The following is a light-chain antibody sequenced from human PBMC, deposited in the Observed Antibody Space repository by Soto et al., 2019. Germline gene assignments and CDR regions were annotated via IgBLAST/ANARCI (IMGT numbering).Light chain of an antibody. CDR2: DND. J-gene: IGLJ1*01. Sequence: QAVVTQPPSASGTPGQRVTISASGSSSNIGSNTVSWYQQLPGTAPKLLIYDNDERPSGVPYRFSGSKSGTSASLAISGLQSEDEADYYCATWDDSRNAYVFGPGTKLTVL. V-gene: IGLV1-44*01. CDR1: SSNIGSNT. CDR3: ATWDDSRNAYV.